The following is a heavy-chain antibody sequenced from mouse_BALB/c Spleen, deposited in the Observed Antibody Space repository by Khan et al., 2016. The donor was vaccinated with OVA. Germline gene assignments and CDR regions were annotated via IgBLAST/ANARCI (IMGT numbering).Heavy chain of an antibody. CDR1: GFTFSSFG. J-gene: IGHJ1*01. Sequence: EVELVESGGGLVQPGGSRKLSCAASGFTFSSFGMHWVRQAPEKGLEWVAYISSGSATIYYADTVKGRFTISRDNPKNTLFLQMTSLRSEDTAIYDCARSLITTWYFDVWGAGTTVTVSS. CDR2: ISSGSATI. CDR3: ARSLITTWYFDV. V-gene: IGHV5-17*02. D-gene: IGHD2-4*01.